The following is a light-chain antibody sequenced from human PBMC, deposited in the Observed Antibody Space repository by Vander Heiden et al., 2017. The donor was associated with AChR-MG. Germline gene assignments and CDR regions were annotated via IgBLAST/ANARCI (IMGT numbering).Light chain of an antibody. V-gene: IGLV3-21*04. CDR3: QVWDRLHWWV. Sequence: SYVLTQPPSLSVAPGKTAIITRGGNNIGIKSVHWYQQKPGQAPVLVIYYDTDRPSGIPDRFSGSNSGNTATLTISRVEAGDEADYYCQVWDRLHWWVFGGGTKLTV. CDR1: NIGIKS. J-gene: IGLJ3*02. CDR2: YDT.